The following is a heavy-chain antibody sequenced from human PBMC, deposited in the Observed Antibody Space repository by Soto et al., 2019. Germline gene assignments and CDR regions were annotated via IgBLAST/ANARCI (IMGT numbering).Heavy chain of an antibody. CDR1: GFTFDDYG. Sequence: PGGSLRLSCAASGFTFDDYGMNWVRQAPGKGLEWVSGINWNGGSIGYADSVKGRFTISRDNTKNSLYLQMDSVRAEDTAFYYCAKGRSYYYYYGVDVWGQGTTVTVSS. CDR3: AKGRSYYYYYGVDV. CDR2: INWNGGSI. V-gene: IGHV3-20*04. J-gene: IGHJ6*02.